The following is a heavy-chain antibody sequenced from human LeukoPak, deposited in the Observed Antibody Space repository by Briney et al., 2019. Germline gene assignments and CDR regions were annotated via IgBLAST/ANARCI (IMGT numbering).Heavy chain of an antibody. V-gene: IGHV4-59*08. CDR2: IYYSGST. J-gene: IGHJ5*02. D-gene: IGHD3-10*01. CDR1: GGSISSYY. Sequence: SETLSLTYTVSGGSISSYYWSWIRQPPGKGPEWIGYIYYSGSTNYNPSLKSRVTISVDTSKNQFSLKLSSVTAADTAVYYCARGYYGSGSHWFDPWGQGTLVTVSS. CDR3: ARGYYGSGSHWFDP.